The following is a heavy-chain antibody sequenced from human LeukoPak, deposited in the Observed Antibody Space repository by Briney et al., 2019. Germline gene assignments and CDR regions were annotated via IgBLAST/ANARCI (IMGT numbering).Heavy chain of an antibody. Sequence: GGSLRLSCAASGFTFSSYAMHWVRQAPGKGLEWVAVISYDGSNKYYADSVKGRFTISRDNSKNTLYLQMNSLRAEDTAVYYCARDEGDCIENYYFDYWGQGTLVTVSS. CDR3: ARDEGDCIENYYFDY. J-gene: IGHJ4*02. CDR1: GFTFSSYA. CDR2: ISYDGSNK. D-gene: IGHD2-21*02. V-gene: IGHV3-30-3*01.